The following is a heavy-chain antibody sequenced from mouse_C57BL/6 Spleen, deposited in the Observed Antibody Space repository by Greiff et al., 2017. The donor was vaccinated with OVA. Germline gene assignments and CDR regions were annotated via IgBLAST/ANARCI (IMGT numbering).Heavy chain of an antibody. CDR2: IYPGSGST. CDR1: GYTFTSYW. Sequence: QVQLQQPGAELVKPGASVKMSCKASGYTFTSYWITWVKQRPGQGLEWIGDIYPGSGSTNYNEKFKSKATLTVDTSSSTAYMQLSSLTSEDSAVYYCARALASWDYFDYWGQGTTLTVSS. V-gene: IGHV1-55*01. CDR3: ARALASWDYFDY. J-gene: IGHJ2*01. D-gene: IGHD6-1*01.